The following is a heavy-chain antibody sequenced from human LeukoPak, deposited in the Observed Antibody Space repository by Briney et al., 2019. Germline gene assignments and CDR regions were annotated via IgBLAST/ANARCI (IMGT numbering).Heavy chain of an antibody. J-gene: IGHJ4*02. CDR3: ARNYYDSSGYYSNFDY. Sequence: SETLSLTCTVSGGSISSYYWSWIRQPAGKGLEWIGRIYTSGSTNYNPSLKSRVTMSVDTSRNQFSLKLSSVTAADTAVYYCARNYYDSSGYYSNFDYWGQGTLVTVSS. CDR1: GGSISSYY. CDR2: IYTSGST. V-gene: IGHV4-4*07. D-gene: IGHD3-22*01.